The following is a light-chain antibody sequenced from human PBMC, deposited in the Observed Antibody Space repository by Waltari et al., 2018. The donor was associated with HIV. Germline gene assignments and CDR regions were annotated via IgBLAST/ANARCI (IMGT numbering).Light chain of an antibody. CDR2: EVS. CDR3: CSYAGSSTFEV. V-gene: IGLV2-23*02. J-gene: IGLJ3*02. Sequence: QSALTHPASVSGSPGQSLPISCTGTSSDVGSYNLVSWYQQHPGKAPKLMIEEVSKRPSGVSNRFSGSKSGNTASLTISGLQAEDEADYYCCSYAGSSTFEVFGGGTKLTVL. CDR1: SSDVGSYNL.